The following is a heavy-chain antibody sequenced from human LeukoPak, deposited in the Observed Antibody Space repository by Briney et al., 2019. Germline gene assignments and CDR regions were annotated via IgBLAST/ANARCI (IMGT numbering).Heavy chain of an antibody. CDR2: INTIGTTI. V-gene: IGHV3-11*01. CDR1: GFTLSNYY. D-gene: IGHD2/OR15-2a*01. CDR3: ARGDFGRYAFDF. Sequence: GGSLRLSCAASGFTLSNYYMSWIRHAPGKGLEWVSYINTIGTTIYYADSLKGRFTISRDNAKNSLSLQMDSLRAEDTAVYYCARGDFGRYAFDFWGQGTMVTVSS. J-gene: IGHJ3*01.